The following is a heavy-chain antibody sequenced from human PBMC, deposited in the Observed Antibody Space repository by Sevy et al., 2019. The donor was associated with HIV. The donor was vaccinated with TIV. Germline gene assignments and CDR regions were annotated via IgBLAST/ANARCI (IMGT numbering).Heavy chain of an antibody. CDR3: ARVFTIFDPGMDV. Sequence: GGSLRLSCAASGFTFSSYWMSWVRQAPGKGLEWVANIKQDGSEKYYVDSVKGRFTISRDNAKNSLYLQMNGLRAEDTAVYYCARVFTIFDPGMDVWGQGTTVTVSS. CDR2: IKQDGSEK. V-gene: IGHV3-7*01. CDR1: GFTFSSYW. J-gene: IGHJ6*02. D-gene: IGHD3-3*01.